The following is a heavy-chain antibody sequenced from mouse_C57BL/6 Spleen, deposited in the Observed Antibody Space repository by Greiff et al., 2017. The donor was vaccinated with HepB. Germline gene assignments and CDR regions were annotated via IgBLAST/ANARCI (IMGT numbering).Heavy chain of an antibody. Sequence: VKLVESGAELVRPGASVTLSCKASGYTFTDYEMHWVKQTPVHGLEWIGAIDPETGGTAYNQKFKGKAILTADKSSSTAYMELRSLTSEDSAVYFCARRDYDEGAWFAYWGQGTLVTVSA. CDR2: IDPETGGT. CDR1: GYTFTDYE. V-gene: IGHV1-15*01. CDR3: ARRDYDEGAWFAY. D-gene: IGHD2-4*01. J-gene: IGHJ3*01.